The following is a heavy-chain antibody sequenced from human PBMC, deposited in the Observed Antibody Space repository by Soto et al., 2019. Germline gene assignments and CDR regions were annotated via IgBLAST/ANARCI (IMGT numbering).Heavy chain of an antibody. J-gene: IGHJ6*02. D-gene: IGHD1-1*01. CDR1: GDSVSSSSAA. V-gene: IGHV6-1*01. CDR3: TNWGMNV. Sequence: PSQTLSLTCAISGDSVSSSSAAWNWIRHSPSRGLEWLGRTYYRSTWYTDYAVSVKSRMTINPDTSKNQLSLQLTSVTPEDTAMYYCTNWGMNVWAQGTTVTVSS. CDR2: TYYRSTWYT.